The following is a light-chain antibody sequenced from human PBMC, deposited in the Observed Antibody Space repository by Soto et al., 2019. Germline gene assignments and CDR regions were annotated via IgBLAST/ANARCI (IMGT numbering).Light chain of an antibody. V-gene: IGKV3-20*01. CDR1: QSVSSSY. Sequence: EIVLTQSPGTLSLSAGERATVSGMSSQSVSSSYLAWYRQKPGQAPRLLIFGAYNRATGIPDRFSGSGSGTDFTLTISRLEPEDFAVYYCQKYGNSPCNCGQG. CDR3: QKYGNSPCN. CDR2: GAY. J-gene: IGKJ2*02.